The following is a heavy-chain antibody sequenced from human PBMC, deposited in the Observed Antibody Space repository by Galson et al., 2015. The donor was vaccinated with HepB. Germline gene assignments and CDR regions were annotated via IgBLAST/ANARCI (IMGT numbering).Heavy chain of an antibody. V-gene: IGHV1-69*13. Sequence: SVKVSCKASGGTFSSYAISWVRQAPGQGLEWMGGIIPIFGTANYARKFQGRVTMTADESTSTAYMELSSLSSEDTAVYYCARDDPKLVWFGDPPGGHYYGMDVCGQGTTVTVSS. D-gene: IGHD3-10*01. J-gene: IGHJ6*02. CDR1: GGTFSSYA. CDR2: IIPIFGTA. CDR3: ARDDPKLVWFGDPPGGHYYGMDV.